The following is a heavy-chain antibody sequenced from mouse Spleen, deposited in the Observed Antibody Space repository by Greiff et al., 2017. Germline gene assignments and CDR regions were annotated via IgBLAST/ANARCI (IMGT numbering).Heavy chain of an antibody. CDR1: GFSLTSYG. CDR2: IWSGGST. Sequence: VQLQQSGPGLVQPSQSLSITCTVSGFSLTSYGVHWVRQSPGKGLEWLGVIWSGGSTAYNAAFISRLSISKDNSKIQVFFKMNNQQANDTAIYYCARNWGGSWCFDVWGAGTTVTVSS. J-gene: IGHJ1*01. CDR3: ARNWGGSWCFDV. V-gene: IGHV2-2*02.